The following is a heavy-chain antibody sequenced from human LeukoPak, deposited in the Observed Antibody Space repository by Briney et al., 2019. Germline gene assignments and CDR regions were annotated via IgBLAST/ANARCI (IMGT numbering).Heavy chain of an antibody. CDR3: ARDEGGRLQWHY. V-gene: IGHV4-59*01. Sequence: PSETLSLTCAVSGGSISSYYWTWIRQPPGKGLEWIGYIYYSGRTNYNPPLKRRVTISVDTSKNQFSLRLTSVTAADTAVYYCARDEGGRLQWHYWGQGTLVTVSS. D-gene: IGHD4-11*01. J-gene: IGHJ4*02. CDR2: IYYSGRT. CDR1: GGSISSYY.